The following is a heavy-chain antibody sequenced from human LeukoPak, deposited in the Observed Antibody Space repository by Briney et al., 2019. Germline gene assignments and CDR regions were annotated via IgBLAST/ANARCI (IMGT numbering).Heavy chain of an antibody. J-gene: IGHJ3*02. Sequence: SETLSLTCTVSGGSISSYYWSWIRQPPGKGLEWMGYIYYSGSTNYNPSLKSRVTISVDTSKTQFSLKLSSVTAADTAVYYCARVLGYYYDSSGYLDAFDIWGQGTMVTVSS. CDR1: GGSISSYY. D-gene: IGHD3-22*01. CDR2: IYYSGST. CDR3: ARVLGYYYDSSGYLDAFDI. V-gene: IGHV4-59*01.